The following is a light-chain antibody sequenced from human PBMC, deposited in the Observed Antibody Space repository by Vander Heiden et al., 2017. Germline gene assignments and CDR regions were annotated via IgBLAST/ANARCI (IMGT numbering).Light chain of an antibody. CDR2: AAS. Sequence: IRMTPSPSSFSASTGDRVTITCRASQGISSYLAWYQQKPGKAPKLLIYAASTLQSGVPSRFSGSGSGTDFTLTISSLQSEDFATYYCQQYYSYPLTFGQGTKVEIK. CDR1: QGISSY. J-gene: IGKJ1*01. V-gene: IGKV1-8*01. CDR3: QQYYSYPLT.